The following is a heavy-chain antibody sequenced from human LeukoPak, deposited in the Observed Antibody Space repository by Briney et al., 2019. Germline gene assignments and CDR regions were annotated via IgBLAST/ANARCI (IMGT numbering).Heavy chain of an antibody. J-gene: IGHJ4*02. V-gene: IGHV3-66*02. CDR2: LYSAGNT. CDR1: GFIVSSNY. Sequence: GGFLRLSCAASGFIVSSNYMNWVRQAPGKGLEWVSVLYSAGNTFYADSVKGRFTISRDNSKNTLYLQMNSLRPEDTAVYYCARAREYLAIDYWGQGTLVTVSS. D-gene: IGHD2/OR15-2a*01. CDR3: ARAREYLAIDY.